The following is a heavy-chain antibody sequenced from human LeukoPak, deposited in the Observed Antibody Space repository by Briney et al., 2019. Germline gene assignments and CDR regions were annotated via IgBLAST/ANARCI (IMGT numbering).Heavy chain of an antibody. CDR1: GGSISSSNW. CDR2: IYHSGST. D-gene: IGHD3-10*01. CDR3: ARAGGRGVRNFDY. J-gene: IGHJ4*02. V-gene: IGHV4-4*02. Sequence: SGTLSLTCAVSGGSISSSNWWSWVRQPPGKGLEWIGEIYHSGSTNYNPSLKSRVTISVDKSKNQFSLKLSSVTAADTAVYYCARAGGRGVRNFDYWGQGTLVTVSS.